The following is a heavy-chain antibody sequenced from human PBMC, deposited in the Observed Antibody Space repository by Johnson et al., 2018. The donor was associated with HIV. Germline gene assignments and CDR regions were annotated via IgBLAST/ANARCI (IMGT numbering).Heavy chain of an antibody. CDR2: ISGSGGST. V-gene: IGHV3-23*04. CDR3: AKELWFQQLVGSDAFDI. CDR1: GFTFSSYA. J-gene: IGHJ3*02. D-gene: IGHD6-6*01. Sequence: VQLVESGGGVVQPGRSLRLSCAASGFTFSSYAMHWVRQAPGKGLEWVTGISGSGGSTYYADSVKGRFTISRDNSKNTLYLQMNTLRAEDTAVYYFAKELWFQQLVGSDAFDIWGQGTMVTVSS.